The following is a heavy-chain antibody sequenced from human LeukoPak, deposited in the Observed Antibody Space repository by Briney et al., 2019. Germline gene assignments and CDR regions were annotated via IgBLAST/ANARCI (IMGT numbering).Heavy chain of an antibody. CDR3: TRGTSYSSGDYFDY. D-gene: IGHD6-19*01. J-gene: IGHJ4*02. CDR1: GYTFTGYY. Sequence: ASVKVSCKASGYTFTGYYLHWVRQAPGQGLEWMGWINLNSDYTHFAQKFQGRVTITRDTSISTAHMELSRLRSDDTAVYYCTRGTSYSSGDYFDYWGQGALVTVSS. CDR2: INLNSDYT. V-gene: IGHV1-2*02.